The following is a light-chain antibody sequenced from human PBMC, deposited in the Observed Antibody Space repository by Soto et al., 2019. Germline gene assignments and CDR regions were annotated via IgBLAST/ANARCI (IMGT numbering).Light chain of an antibody. CDR1: QTVSSK. CDR3: HQRQSWPRT. Sequence: EIVLTPSPATLSSSPGERATLSCRASQTVSSKLAWYQHKPGQAPGLLIYDTSNRAGGIPARFSGSGSGTDFTLTISSLEPEDFAVYYCHQRQSWPRTFGQGTKVDI. J-gene: IGKJ1*01. CDR2: DTS. V-gene: IGKV3-11*01.